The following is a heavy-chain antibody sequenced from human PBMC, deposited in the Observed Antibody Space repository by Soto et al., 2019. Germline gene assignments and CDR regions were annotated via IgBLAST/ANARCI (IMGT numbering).Heavy chain of an antibody. CDR1: GGSISSSSYY. J-gene: IGHJ4*02. CDR2: IYYSGST. D-gene: IGHD3-22*01. V-gene: IGHV4-39*01. CDR3: ARQAGNSSGYLLDY. Sequence: PSETLSLTCTVSGGSISSSSYYWGWIRQPPGKGLEWIGSIYYSGSTYYNPSLKSRATISVDTSKNQFSLKLSSVTAADTAVYYCARQAGNSSGYLLDYWGQGTLVTVSS.